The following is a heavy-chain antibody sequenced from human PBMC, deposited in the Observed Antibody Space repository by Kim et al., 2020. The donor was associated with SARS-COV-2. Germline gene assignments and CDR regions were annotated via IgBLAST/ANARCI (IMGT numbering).Heavy chain of an antibody. D-gene: IGHD2-8*01. CDR2: LYWDDDN. Sequence: SGPTLVKPTHTLTLTCTCSGFLLTSSGVGVGWIRQPPGKALEWLALLYWDDDNRYSPSLKNRLTITKDTSKNQVLLTVTNMDPMDTATYYCAHRSSLKGVFDIWGQGTMVTVSS. CDR1: GFLLTSSGVG. CDR3: AHRSSLKGVFDI. J-gene: IGHJ3*02. V-gene: IGHV2-5*02.